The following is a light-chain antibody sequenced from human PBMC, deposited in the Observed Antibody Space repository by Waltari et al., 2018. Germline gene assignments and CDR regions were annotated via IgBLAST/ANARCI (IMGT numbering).Light chain of an antibody. CDR2: WAS. CDR1: QSVLYSPNNKNY. J-gene: IGKJ1*01. V-gene: IGKV4-1*01. Sequence: DIVMTQSPDSLAVSLGERATINCKSSQSVLYSPNNKNYLGWYQQKPGQSPQLLIYWASTRESGVPDRFSGSGSGTDFTLTISSLQAEDVAVYYCQQYAASPWTFGQGTKVEVK. CDR3: QQYAASPWT.